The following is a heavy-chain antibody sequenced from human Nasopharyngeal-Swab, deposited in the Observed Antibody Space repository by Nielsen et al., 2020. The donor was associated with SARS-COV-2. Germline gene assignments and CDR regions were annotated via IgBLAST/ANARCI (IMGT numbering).Heavy chain of an antibody. Sequence: GESLKISCAASGFTFSDYYMSWIRQAPGKGLEWVSYISSSGSTIYYADSVKGRFTISRDNAKNSLYLQMNSLRAEDTAGYYCARNQEWYGDYVGWFDPWGQGTLVTVSS. CDR3: ARNQEWYGDYVGWFDP. D-gene: IGHD4-17*01. CDR2: ISSSGSTI. V-gene: IGHV3-11*04. CDR1: GFTFSDYY. J-gene: IGHJ5*02.